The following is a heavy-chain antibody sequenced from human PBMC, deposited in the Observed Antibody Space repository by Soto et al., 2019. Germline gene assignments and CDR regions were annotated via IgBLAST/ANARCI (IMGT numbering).Heavy chain of an antibody. Sequence: QLQLQESGPGLVKPSETLSLTCTVSGGSISSSSYYWGWIRQPPGKGLGGIGSIYYSGSTYYNPSLKSRVTISVDTSKNQFSLKLSSVTAADTAVYYCARPLRFRYSSNSGGMDVWGQGTTVTVSS. J-gene: IGHJ6*02. V-gene: IGHV4-39*01. D-gene: IGHD6-13*01. CDR2: IYYSGST. CDR1: GGSISSSSYY. CDR3: ARPLRFRYSSNSGGMDV.